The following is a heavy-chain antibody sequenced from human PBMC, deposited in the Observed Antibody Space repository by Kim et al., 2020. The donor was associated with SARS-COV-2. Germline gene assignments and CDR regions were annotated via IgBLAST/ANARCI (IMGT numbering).Heavy chain of an antibody. Sequence: SNPSLKSRVTISVDTSKNQFSLKLSSVTAADTAVYYCARTFGVVTYYFDYWGQGTLVTVSS. CDR3: ARTFGVVTYYFDY. V-gene: IGHV4-30-2*05. D-gene: IGHD3-3*01. J-gene: IGHJ4*02.